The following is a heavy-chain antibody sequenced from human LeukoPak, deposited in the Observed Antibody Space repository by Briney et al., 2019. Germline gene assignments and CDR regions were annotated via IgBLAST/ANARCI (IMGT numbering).Heavy chain of an antibody. CDR3: ATDSSPDY. CDR2: ISGGGGTT. J-gene: IGHJ4*02. V-gene: IGHV3-23*01. Sequence: GGSLRLSCAASGFTFSNYAMNWVRQAPGKGLEWVSAISGGGGTTYYTDSVKGRFTISRDNSKNTMYLQMNSLRAEDTAVYYCATDSSPDYWGQGTLVTVSS. CDR1: GFTFSNYA. D-gene: IGHD6-13*01.